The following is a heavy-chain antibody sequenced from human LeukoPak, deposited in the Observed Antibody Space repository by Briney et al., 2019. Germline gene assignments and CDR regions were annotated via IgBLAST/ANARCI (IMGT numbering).Heavy chain of an antibody. Sequence: GGSLRLSCAASGFTFSSYAMSWVRQAPGKGLEWVSAISGSGGGTYYADSVKGRFTISRDTSQNELYLQMNSLRVDDSAIYYCAKDHSADGWPTFEYWGRGTLVTVSS. CDR1: GFTFSSYA. CDR2: ISGSGGGT. J-gene: IGHJ4*02. D-gene: IGHD5-24*01. CDR3: AKDHSADGWPTFEY. V-gene: IGHV3-23*01.